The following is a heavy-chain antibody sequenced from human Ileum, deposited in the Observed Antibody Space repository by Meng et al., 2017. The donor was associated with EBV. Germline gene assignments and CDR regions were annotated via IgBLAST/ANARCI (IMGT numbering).Heavy chain of an antibody. V-gene: IGHV4-4*02. D-gene: IGHD6-19*01. CDR1: GGSISSSNW. CDR2: IYHSGST. J-gene: IGHJ4*02. CDR3: ARVGQWLPIDY. Sequence: QGQVQGAGPGLVKPSGTLSLTCAVSGGSISSSNWWSWVRQPPGKGLEWIGEIYHSGSTNYNPSLKSRVTMSVDKSKNQFSLNLSSVTAADTAVYYCARVGQWLPIDYWGQGTLVTVSS.